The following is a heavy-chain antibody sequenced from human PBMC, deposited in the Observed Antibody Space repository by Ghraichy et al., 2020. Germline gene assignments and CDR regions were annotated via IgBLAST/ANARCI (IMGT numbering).Heavy chain of an antibody. V-gene: IGHV4-59*01. CDR1: GGSISSYY. Sequence: SETLSLTCTVSGGSISSYYWSWIRQPPGKGLEWIGYIYYSGSTNYNPSLKSRVTISVDTSKNQFSLKLSSVTAADTAVYYCARAGALRFLEWFPYNYGMDVWGQGTTVTVSS. CDR2: IYYSGST. CDR3: ARAGALRFLEWFPYNYGMDV. J-gene: IGHJ6*02. D-gene: IGHD3-3*01.